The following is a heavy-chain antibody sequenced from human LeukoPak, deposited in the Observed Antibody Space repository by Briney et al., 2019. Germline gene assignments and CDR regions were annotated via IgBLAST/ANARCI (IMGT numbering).Heavy chain of an antibody. V-gene: IGHV4-39*01. D-gene: IGHD6-19*01. CDR2: IYYSGST. CDR3: VRRILGGSGWTFDY. J-gene: IGHJ4*02. CDR1: GGSISSGGYY. Sequence: SQTLSLTCTVSGGSISSGGYYWGWIRQPPGKGLEWIGSIYYSGSTYYNPSLKSRVTISVDTSNNQFSLKLRSVTAADTAVYYCVRRILGGSGWTFDYWGQGALVTVSS.